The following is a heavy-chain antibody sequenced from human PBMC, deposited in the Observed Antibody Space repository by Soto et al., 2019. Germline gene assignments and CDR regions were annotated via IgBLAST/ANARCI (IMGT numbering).Heavy chain of an antibody. CDR1: GFTFSSYG. CDR2: ISYDGSHK. J-gene: IGHJ4*02. Sequence: QVQLVESGGGVVQPGRSLRLSCAASGFTFSSYGMHWVRQAPGKGLEWLAVISYDGSHKSYTDSVKGRFTISRDNSKNTLYLQMNSLRAEDMAGYYCAKDNGYGKHSYAYDWGQGTLVTVSS. V-gene: IGHV3-30*18. D-gene: IGHD5-12*01. CDR3: AKDNGYGKHSYAYD.